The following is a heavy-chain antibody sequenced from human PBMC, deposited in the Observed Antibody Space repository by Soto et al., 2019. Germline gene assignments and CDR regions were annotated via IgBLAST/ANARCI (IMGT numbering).Heavy chain of an antibody. D-gene: IGHD6-25*01. J-gene: IGHJ6*02. CDR2: IIPIFGTA. V-gene: IGHV1-69*01. CDR3: AGAASQGAAASRYAFYYYYGMEV. Sequence: QVQLVQSGAEVKKPGSSVKVSCKASGGTFSSYAISWVRQDPGQGLAWMGGIIPIFGTASYAQKFQGRVTITANQPTSTAYRGLRSLHSEDTAVYYCAGAASQGAAASRYAFYYYYGMEVWGQGNTCTVS. CDR1: GGTFSSYA.